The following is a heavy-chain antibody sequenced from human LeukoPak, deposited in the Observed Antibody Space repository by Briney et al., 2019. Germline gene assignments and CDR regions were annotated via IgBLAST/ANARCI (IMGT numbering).Heavy chain of an antibody. D-gene: IGHD4-23*01. V-gene: IGHV4-59*01. CDR3: ARGGNRVGYYYYYYMDV. Sequence: PSETLSLTCTVSGVSISSYYWSWIRQPPGKGLEWIGYIYYSGSTNYNPSLKSRVTISVDTSKNQFSLKLSSVTAADTAVYYCARGGNRVGYYYYYYMDVWGKGTTVTISS. J-gene: IGHJ6*03. CDR2: IYYSGST. CDR1: GVSISSYY.